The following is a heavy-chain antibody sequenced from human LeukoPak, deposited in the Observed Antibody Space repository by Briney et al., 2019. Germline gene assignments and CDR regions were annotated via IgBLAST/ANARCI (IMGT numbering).Heavy chain of an antibody. D-gene: IGHD6-6*01. CDR1: GFTFGSYG. CDR2: ITKDGRNK. V-gene: IGHV3-30*19. J-gene: IGHJ4*02. CDR3: ARAGFEYSSSSPLDY. Sequence: GGSLRLSCVASGFTFGSYGLHWVRQAPGEGLEWMTFITKDGRNKYYADSVKGRFTISRDNSKNTLYLQMDSLRSDDTAVYYCARAGFEYSSSSPLDYWGQGTLVTVSS.